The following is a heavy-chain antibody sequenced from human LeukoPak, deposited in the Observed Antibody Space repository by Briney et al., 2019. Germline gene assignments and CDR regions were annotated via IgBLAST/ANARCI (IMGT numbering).Heavy chain of an antibody. Sequence: SQTLSLTCGVSGGSIGRGTYYWACIRQPAGKAPECIGRIFSTGSTSYNPSLKSRVTILVDTSKNQFSLNLSSVTAADTAVYYCARDICGYNYGCFDSWGQGTLVTVSS. D-gene: IGHD5-18*01. V-gene: IGHV4-61*02. J-gene: IGHJ4*02. CDR3: ARDICGYNYGCFDS. CDR2: IFSTGST. CDR1: GGSIGRGTYY.